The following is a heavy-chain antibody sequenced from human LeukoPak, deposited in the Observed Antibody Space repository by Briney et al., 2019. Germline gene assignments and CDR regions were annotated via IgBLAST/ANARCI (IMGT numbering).Heavy chain of an antibody. D-gene: IGHD6-13*01. CDR2: ISWNSGSI. Sequence: GRSLRLSCAASGFTFDDYAMHWVRQAPGKGLEWVSGISWNSGSIGYADSVKGRFTISRDNAKNSLYLQMNSLRAEDTALYYCAKDIGSWYDLPSLRTGGPHFAYWGQGTLVTVSS. CDR1: GFTFDDYA. CDR3: AKDIGSWYDLPSLRTGGPHFAY. V-gene: IGHV3-9*01. J-gene: IGHJ4*02.